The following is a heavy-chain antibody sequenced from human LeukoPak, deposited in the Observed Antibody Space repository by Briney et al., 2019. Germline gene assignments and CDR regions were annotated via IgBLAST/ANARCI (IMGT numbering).Heavy chain of an antibody. D-gene: IGHD3-22*01. CDR3: AKRTLLDSSGYQFDY. CDR2: ISGSGGST. V-gene: IGHV3-23*01. J-gene: IGHJ4*02. Sequence: GGSLRLSCAASGFTFSNYAMSGVRPAPGKRLEWVSAISGSGGSTYYADSVKGRFTISRDNSKNMLYLQMNSLRAEDTAVYYCAKRTLLDSSGYQFDYWGQGTLVTVSS. CDR1: GFTFSNYA.